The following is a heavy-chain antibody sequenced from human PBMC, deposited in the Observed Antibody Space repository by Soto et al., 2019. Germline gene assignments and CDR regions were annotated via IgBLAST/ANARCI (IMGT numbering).Heavy chain of an antibody. D-gene: IGHD5-18*01. Sequence: ASVKVSCKASGYTFTSYYMHWVRQAPGQGLEWMGIINPSGGSTSYAQKFQGRVTMTRDTSTSTVYMELSSLRSEDTAVYYCAVRSRVDTAMVTVPYYYYGMGVWGQGTTVTVSS. CDR2: INPSGGST. CDR1: GYTFTSYY. J-gene: IGHJ6*02. V-gene: IGHV1-46*01. CDR3: AVRSRVDTAMVTVPYYYYGMGV.